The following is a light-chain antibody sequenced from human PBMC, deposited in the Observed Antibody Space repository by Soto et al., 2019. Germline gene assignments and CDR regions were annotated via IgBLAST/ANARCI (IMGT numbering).Light chain of an antibody. CDR2: DAS. CDR1: QSVANNY. V-gene: IGKV3-20*01. Sequence: EIVLTQSPGTLSLTPGERATFSCRASQSVANNYLAWYQQKPGQAPRFLIYDASSRATGIPDRFSGSGSGTDFTLTISRLEPEDFAVYYCEQYGTTPLTFGGGTKVEIK. CDR3: EQYGTTPLT. J-gene: IGKJ4*01.